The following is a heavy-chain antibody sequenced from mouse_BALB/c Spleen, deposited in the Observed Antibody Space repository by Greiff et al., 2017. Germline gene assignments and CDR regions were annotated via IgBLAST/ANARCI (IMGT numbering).Heavy chain of an antibody. CDR1: GYTFTDYA. V-gene: IGHV1S137*01. D-gene: IGHD1-1*01. CDR2: ISTYYGDA. Sequence: VKLQQSGAELVRPGVSVKISCKGSGYTFTDYAMHWVKQSHAKSLEWIGVISTYYGDASYNQKFKGKATMTVDKSSSTAYMELARLTSEDSAIYYCARAYGSNPFAYWGQGTLVTVSA. CDR3: ARAYGSNPFAY. J-gene: IGHJ3*01.